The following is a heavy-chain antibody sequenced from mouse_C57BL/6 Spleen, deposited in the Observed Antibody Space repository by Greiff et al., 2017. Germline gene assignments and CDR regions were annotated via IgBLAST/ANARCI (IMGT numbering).Heavy chain of an antibody. J-gene: IGHJ3*01. CDR3: TTGITTVKCAY. CDR1: GFNIKDDY. CDR2: IDPENGDT. Sequence: VHVKQSGAELVRPGASVKLSCTASGFNIKDDYMHWVKQRPEQGLEWIGWIDPENGDTEYASKFQGKATITADTSSNTAYLQLSSLTSEDTAVYYCTTGITTVKCAYWGQGTLVTVSA. V-gene: IGHV14-4*01. D-gene: IGHD1-1*01.